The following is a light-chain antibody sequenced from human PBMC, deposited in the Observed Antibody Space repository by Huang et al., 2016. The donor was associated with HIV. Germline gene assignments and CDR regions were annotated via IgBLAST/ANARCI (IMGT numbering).Light chain of an antibody. CDR1: QSVLYSPNNKNY. Sequence: DIVMTQSPDSLAVSLGERATINCKSSQSVLYSPNNKNYLAWYQQKPGQPPQLLIYWASTRESGVPDRISGSGSGTDFTLTISSRQAEDVAVYYCQQYYSTPPVTFGPGTKVDIK. V-gene: IGKV4-1*01. CDR2: WAS. CDR3: QQYYSTPPVT. J-gene: IGKJ3*01.